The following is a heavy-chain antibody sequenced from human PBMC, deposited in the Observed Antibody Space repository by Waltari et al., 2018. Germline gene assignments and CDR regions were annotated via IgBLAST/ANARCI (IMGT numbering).Heavy chain of an antibody. CDR2: IYHSGTT. Sequence: QVQLQESGPGLVKPSETLSLTCAVSGYSISSGYYWGWIRQPPGKGLEWIGSIYHSGTTYYNPSLKSRVTISVDTSKNQFSLKLSSVTAADTAVYYCARDGIAWDYWGQGTLVTVSS. J-gene: IGHJ4*02. D-gene: IGHD1-1*01. V-gene: IGHV4-38-2*02. CDR1: GYSISSGYY. CDR3: ARDGIAWDY.